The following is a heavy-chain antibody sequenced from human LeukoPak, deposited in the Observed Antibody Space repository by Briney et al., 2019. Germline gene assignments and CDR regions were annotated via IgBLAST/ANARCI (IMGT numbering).Heavy chain of an antibody. CDR2: IWYDGSNK. CDR3: ARVATTVTKGSNWFDP. D-gene: IGHD4-17*01. V-gene: IGHV3-33*01. J-gene: IGHJ5*02. Sequence: PGGSLRLSCEASGFTFSSYGMHWVRQAPGKGLEWVAVIWYDGSNKYYADSVKGRFTVSRDNSKNTLYLQMNSLRAEDTAVYYCARVATTVTKGSNWFDPWGQGTLVTVSS. CDR1: GFTFSSYG.